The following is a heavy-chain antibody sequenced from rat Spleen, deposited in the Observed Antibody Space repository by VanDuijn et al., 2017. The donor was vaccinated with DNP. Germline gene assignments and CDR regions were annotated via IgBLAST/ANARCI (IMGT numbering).Heavy chain of an antibody. D-gene: IGHD1-12*02. CDR1: GFTFSNYG. J-gene: IGHJ1*01. CDR3: ASPDYYDGSYPFF. CDR2: ISYEGSST. V-gene: IGHV5-22*01. Sequence: EVQLVESGGGLVQPGRSLKLSCAASGFTFSNYGMAWVRQAPKKGLEWVASISYEGSSTSYGDSVKGRFTISRDNAKSTLYLQMNSLRSEDMATYYCASPDYYDGSYPFFWGPGTMVTVSS.